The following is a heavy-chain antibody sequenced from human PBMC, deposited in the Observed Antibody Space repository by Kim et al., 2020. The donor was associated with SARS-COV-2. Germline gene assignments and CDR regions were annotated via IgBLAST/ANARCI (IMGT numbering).Heavy chain of an antibody. CDR3: ARDPLGITMIVAQGDWFDP. CDR1: GYTFTGYY. D-gene: IGHD3-22*01. Sequence: ASVKVSCKASGYTFTGYYMHWVRQAPGQGLEWMGRINPNSGGTNYAQKFQGRVTMTRDTSISTAYMELSRLRSDDTAVYYCARDPLGITMIVAQGDWFDPWGQGTLVTVSS. V-gene: IGHV1-2*06. J-gene: IGHJ5*02. CDR2: INPNSGGT.